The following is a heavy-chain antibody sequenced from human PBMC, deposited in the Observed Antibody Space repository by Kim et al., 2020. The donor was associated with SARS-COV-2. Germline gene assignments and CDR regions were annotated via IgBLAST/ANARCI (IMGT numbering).Heavy chain of an antibody. CDR1: EFIASSNY. Sequence: GGSLRLSCAAFEFIASSNYMSWVRQAKGKGLEWVSAIYPGGITYYADSVKGRFTISRDNSKNTLYLQMNSLGPEDTAMYYCARDPRRDILSDAFDIWGQGTMVTVSS. J-gene: IGHJ3*02. D-gene: IGHD2-8*02. CDR2: IYPGGIT. CDR3: ARDPRRDILSDAFDI. V-gene: IGHV3-53*05.